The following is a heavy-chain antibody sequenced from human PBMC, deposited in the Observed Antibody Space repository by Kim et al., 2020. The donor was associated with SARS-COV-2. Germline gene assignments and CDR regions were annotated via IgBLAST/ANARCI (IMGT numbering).Heavy chain of an antibody. V-gene: IGHV3-53*01. D-gene: IGHD4-17*01. CDR1: GFTVKNFY. CDR3: ARNDDYGGNSYQRIGMDV. J-gene: IGHJ6*02. CDR2: LYTAGGR. Sequence: GGSLRLSCAASGFTVKNFYMTWVRQAPGTGLEWVSVLYTAGGRYYADSVRGRFTISKDNYKNTLYLQMNSLRAEDTAVYYCARNDDYGGNSYQRIGMDVWGQGTTVTVSS.